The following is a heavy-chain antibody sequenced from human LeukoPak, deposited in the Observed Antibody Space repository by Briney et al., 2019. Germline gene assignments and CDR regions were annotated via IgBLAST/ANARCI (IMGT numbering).Heavy chain of an antibody. CDR3: AREMDIAMVFDY. V-gene: IGHV3-53*01. CDR1: GFTVSSNY. CDR2: IYSGGST. Sequence: GGSLRLSCAASGFTVSSNYMSWVRQAPGKGLEWVSVIYSGGSTYYADSVKGRFTIPRDNSKNTLYLQMNSLRDEDTALYYCAREMDIAMVFDYWGQGTMVTVSS. D-gene: IGHD5-18*01. J-gene: IGHJ4*02.